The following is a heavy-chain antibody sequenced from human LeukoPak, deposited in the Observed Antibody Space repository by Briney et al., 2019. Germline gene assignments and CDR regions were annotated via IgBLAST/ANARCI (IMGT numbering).Heavy chain of an antibody. CDR3: ASGSGSVYYYYYYMDV. CDR2: IYYSGST. D-gene: IGHD2-15*01. V-gene: IGHV4-59*01. CDR1: GGSISSYY. Sequence: SETLSLTCTVSGGSISSYYWSWIRQPPGKGLEWIGYIYYSGSTNYNPSLKSRVTISVDTSKNQFSLKLSSVIAADTAVYYCASGSGSVYYYYYYMDVWGKGTTVTVSS. J-gene: IGHJ6*03.